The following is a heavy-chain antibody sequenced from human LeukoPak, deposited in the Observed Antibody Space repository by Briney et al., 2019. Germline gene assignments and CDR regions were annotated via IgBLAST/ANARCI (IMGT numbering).Heavy chain of an antibody. CDR2: ISGTGCGT. V-gene: IGHV3-23*01. J-gene: IGHJ4*02. CDR3: AKARGYYDGDY. D-gene: IGHD3-22*01. Sequence: GGSLRLSCASSGITFSSYAMTWVRQAPGKGLEWVSAISGTGCGTYYADSVTGRFTISRDNSKNTLYLQMNSLRAEDTAVYYCAKARGYYDGDYRGQGTLVTVSS. CDR1: GITFSSYA.